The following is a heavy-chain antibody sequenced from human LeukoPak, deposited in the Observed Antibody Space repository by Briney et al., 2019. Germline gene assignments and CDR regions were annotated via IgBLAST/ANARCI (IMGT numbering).Heavy chain of an antibody. CDR2: ISYDGSNK. V-gene: IGHV3-30*14. CDR1: GFTFSSYS. CDR3: AREQGPYDY. Sequence: PGRSLRLSCAASGFTFSSYSMHWVRQAPGKGLEWVAVISYDGSNKYYADSVKGRFTISRDNSKNTLYLQMGSLRPEDMAVYYCAREQGPYDYWGQGTLVTVSS. J-gene: IGHJ4*02.